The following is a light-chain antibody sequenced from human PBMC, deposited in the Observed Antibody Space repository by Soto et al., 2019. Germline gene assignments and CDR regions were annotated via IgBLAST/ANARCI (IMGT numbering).Light chain of an antibody. CDR1: QSVSSN. J-gene: IGKJ1*01. Sequence: EIVMTQSPATLSVSPGERATLSCRASQSVSSNLAWYQQKPGQAPRLLIYGASTTATGTPARFSGSGSGTEFTLTIGSLQSEDFALYYCQQYNNWPHTFGQGTKVEIK. CDR3: QQYNNWPHT. CDR2: GAS. V-gene: IGKV3-15*01.